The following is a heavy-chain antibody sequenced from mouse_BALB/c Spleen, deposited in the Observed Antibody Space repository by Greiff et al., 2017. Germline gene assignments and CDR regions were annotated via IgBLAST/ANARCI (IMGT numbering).Heavy chain of an antibody. V-gene: IGHV14-1*02. CDR1: GFNIKDYY. J-gene: IGHJ2*01. CDR3: ARSDY. CDR2: IDPENGNT. Sequence: EVQLQQSGAELVRSGASVKLSCKASGFNIKDYYMHWVKQRPEQGLEWIGWIDPENGNTIYDPKFQGKASITADTSSNTAYLQLSSLTSEDTAVYYCARSDYWGQGTTLTVSS.